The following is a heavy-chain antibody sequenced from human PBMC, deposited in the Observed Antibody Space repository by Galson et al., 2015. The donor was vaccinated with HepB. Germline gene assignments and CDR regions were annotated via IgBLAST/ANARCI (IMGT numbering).Heavy chain of an antibody. J-gene: IGHJ6*02. CDR3: VKGPRRYYYGMDV. V-gene: IGHV3-64D*06. CDR1: GFIFSSYA. CDR2: ISSNGSST. Sequence: LRLSCAASGFIFSSYALHWVRQAPGKGLQYVSAISSNGSSTYYADSVKGRFSISRDDSKNTLYLQVTSLRAEDTAVYYCVKGPRRYYYGMDVWGQGTTVTVSS.